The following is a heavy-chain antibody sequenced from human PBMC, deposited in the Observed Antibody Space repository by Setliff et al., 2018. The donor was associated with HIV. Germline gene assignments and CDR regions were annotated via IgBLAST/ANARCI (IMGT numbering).Heavy chain of an antibody. CDR2: IRSNAYGGTT. CDR3: FRGGDYGSNGNPPSS. J-gene: IGHJ5*02. V-gene: IGHV3-49*04. CDR1: GFSFADYS. D-gene: IGHD2-8*01. Sequence: PGGSLRLSCAASGFSFADYSVTWVRQAPGKRLEWPGFIRSNAYGGTTEYVASLKGRFSISRDDSKSTAYLQMNSLRSDDPAIYYCFRGGDYGSNGNPPSSWGQGTQVTVSS.